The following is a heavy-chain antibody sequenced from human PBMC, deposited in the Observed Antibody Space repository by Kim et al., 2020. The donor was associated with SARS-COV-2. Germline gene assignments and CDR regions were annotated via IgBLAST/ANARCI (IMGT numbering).Heavy chain of an antibody. Sequence: LKSRVTISVDTSKNQFSLKLSSVTAADTAVYFCARTPYDSSGYYLDYFDYWGQGTLVTVSS. D-gene: IGHD3-22*01. V-gene: IGHV4-38-2*01. J-gene: IGHJ4*02. CDR3: ARTPYDSSGYYLDYFDY.